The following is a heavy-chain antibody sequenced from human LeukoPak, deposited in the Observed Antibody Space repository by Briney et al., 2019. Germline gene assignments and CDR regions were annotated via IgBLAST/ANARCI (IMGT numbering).Heavy chain of an antibody. J-gene: IGHJ4*02. CDR1: GFTVSYNY. CDR2: IYRGGNT. CDR3: VRDAS. Sequence: GSLGLSCAASGFTVSYNYMNWVRQAPGKGLEWVSVIYRGGNTYYADSVKGRFTISRDNSKNTLYLQMNSLRAEDTAVYYCVRDASWGQGTLVTVSS. V-gene: IGHV3-66*01.